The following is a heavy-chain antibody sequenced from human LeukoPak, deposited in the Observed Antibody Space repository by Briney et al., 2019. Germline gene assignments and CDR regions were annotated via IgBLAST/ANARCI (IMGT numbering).Heavy chain of an antibody. CDR2: IYTSGSP. CDR3: ARVYYDSRLDAFDI. J-gene: IGHJ3*02. Sequence: SETLSLTCTVSGGSISSYYWSWIRQPAGKGLEWIGRIYTSGSPNYNPSLKGRVTMSVDTSKNQFSLKLSSVTAADTAVYYCARVYYDSRLDAFDIWGQGAMVTVSS. D-gene: IGHD3-22*01. V-gene: IGHV4-4*07. CDR1: GGSISSYY.